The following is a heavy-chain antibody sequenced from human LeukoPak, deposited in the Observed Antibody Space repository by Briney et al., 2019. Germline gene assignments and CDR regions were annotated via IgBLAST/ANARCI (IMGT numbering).Heavy chain of an antibody. V-gene: IGHV3-7*01. CDR3: ARADWGSIDY. Sequence: GGSLRLSCAASGFTFSHYWMAWVRQAPGKGLEWVAIIRPDANDGSYVDSVKGRFTISRDNAKNSPYLQLNSLRAEDTAVYFCARADWGSIDYWGQGALVTVSS. CDR1: GFTFSHYW. J-gene: IGHJ4*02. CDR2: IRPDANDG. D-gene: IGHD7-27*01.